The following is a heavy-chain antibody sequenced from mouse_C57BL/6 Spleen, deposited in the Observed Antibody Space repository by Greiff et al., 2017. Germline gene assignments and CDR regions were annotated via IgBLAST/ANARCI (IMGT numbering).Heavy chain of an antibody. V-gene: IGHV5-4*01. CDR2: ISDGGSYT. J-gene: IGHJ4*01. CDR1: GFTFSSYA. Sequence: EVKLMESGGGLVKPGGSLKLSCAASGFTFSSYAMSWVRQTPEKRLEWVATISDGGSYTYYPDNVKGRFTISRDNAKNNLYLQMSHLKTEETAMYYCAREDYWGQGTSVTVSS. CDR3: AREDY.